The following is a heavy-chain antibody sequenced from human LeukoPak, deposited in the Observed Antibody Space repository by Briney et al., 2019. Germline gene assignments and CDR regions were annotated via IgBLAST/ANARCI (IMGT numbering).Heavy chain of an antibody. D-gene: IGHD3-16*01. CDR2: ISSSSSYI. CDR3: ARDYVLGDAFDI. Sequence: PGGSLRLSCAASGFTFSSYSMNWVRQAPGEGLEWVSSISSSSSYIYYADSVKRRFTISRDNAKNSLYLQMNSLRAEDTAVYYSARDYVLGDAFDIWGQGTMVTVSS. CDR1: GFTFSSYS. V-gene: IGHV3-21*01. J-gene: IGHJ3*02.